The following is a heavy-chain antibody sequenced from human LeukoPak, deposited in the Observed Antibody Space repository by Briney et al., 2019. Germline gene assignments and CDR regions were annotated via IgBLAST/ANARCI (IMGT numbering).Heavy chain of an antibody. CDR1: GYTFTSYG. CDR2: ISAYNGNT. V-gene: IGHV1-18*01. CDR3: ARVQSVAGRGYYFDY. D-gene: IGHD6-19*01. J-gene: IGHJ4*02. Sequence: GASVKVSCKASGYTFTSYGISWVRQAPGQGLEWMGWISAYNGNTNYAQKLQGRVTMTTDTSTSTAYMELSRLRSDDTAVYYCARVQSVAGRGYYFDYWGQGTLVTVSS.